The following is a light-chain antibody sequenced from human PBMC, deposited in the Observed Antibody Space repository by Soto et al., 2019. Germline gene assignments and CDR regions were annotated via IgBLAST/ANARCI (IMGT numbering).Light chain of an antibody. V-gene: IGLV2-14*01. CDR2: EVT. CDR1: SHDIGGYDF. Sequence: QSVLTQPASVSGSPGQSITISCTGTSHDIGGYDFVSWYQQYPGRAPRLLISEVTRRPSGVSSRFSGSKSGNTASLTISGLQADDEALYYCISYTATNTRVLFGAGTKVTVL. J-gene: IGLJ2*01. CDR3: ISYTATNTRVL.